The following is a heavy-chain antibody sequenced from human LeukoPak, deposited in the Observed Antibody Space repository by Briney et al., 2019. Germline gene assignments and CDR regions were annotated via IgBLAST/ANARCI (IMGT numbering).Heavy chain of an antibody. J-gene: IGHJ4*02. V-gene: IGHV4-39*07. D-gene: IGHD3-9*01. CDR1: GGSISTSGSY. CDR3: ARISLTGYAPISGYFDY. Sequence: SETLSLTCTDSGGSISTSGSYSGWVRQPPGEGLEWIGIIYYSGSTYYNPSLKSRVTISVDTSKNQFSLTLTSVTAADTAVYYCARISLTGYAPISGYFDYWGQGTLVTVSS. CDR2: IYYSGST.